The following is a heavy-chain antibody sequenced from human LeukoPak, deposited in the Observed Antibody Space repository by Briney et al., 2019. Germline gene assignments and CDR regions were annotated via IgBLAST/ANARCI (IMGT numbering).Heavy chain of an antibody. CDR2: TRNKANSYTT. CDR1: GFTFSDHY. CDR3: ARGPYYDFWSGYRHRRYYFDY. D-gene: IGHD3-3*01. J-gene: IGHJ4*02. V-gene: IGHV3-72*01. Sequence: GGSLRLSCAACGFTFSDHYMDWVCQAPGKGLEWVGRTRNKANSYTTEYAASVKGRFTISRDDSKNSLYLQMNSLKTEDTAVYYCARGPYYDFWSGYRHRRYYFDYWGQGTLVTVSS.